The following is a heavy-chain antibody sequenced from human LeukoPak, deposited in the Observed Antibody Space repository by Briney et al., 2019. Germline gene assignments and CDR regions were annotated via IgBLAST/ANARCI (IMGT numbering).Heavy chain of an antibody. CDR1: GFTVSTNY. CDR2: IYSDGRT. V-gene: IGHV3-53*01. Sequence: QPGGSLRLSCAASGFTVSTNYMSWVRQAPGKGLEWVSVIYSDGRTYYADSVKGRFTIPRDNSKNTLYLQMNSLRAEDTAVYYCARDSGRFDVFDIWGQGTMVTVSS. J-gene: IGHJ3*02. CDR3: ARDSGRFDVFDI. D-gene: IGHD3-10*01.